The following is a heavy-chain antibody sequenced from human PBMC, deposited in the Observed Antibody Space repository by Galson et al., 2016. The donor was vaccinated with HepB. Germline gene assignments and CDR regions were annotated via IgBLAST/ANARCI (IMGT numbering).Heavy chain of an antibody. Sequence: PALVKPTQTLTLTCTFSGFSLSTSGMRVIWIRQPPGKALEWLSLIDGGGDKYYSISLKTRLTISKDTSKNQVVLTMTNMDPVDTDTYYCARIRDTNTWYSYYYGMDVWGQGTAVTVSS. CDR3: ARIRDTNTWYSYYYGMDV. CDR1: GFSLSTSGMR. CDR2: IDGGGDK. J-gene: IGHJ6*02. V-gene: IGHV2-70*01. D-gene: IGHD5-18*01.